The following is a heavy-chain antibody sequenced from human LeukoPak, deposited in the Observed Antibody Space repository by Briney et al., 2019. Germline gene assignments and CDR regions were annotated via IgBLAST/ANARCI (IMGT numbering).Heavy chain of an antibody. V-gene: IGHV1-2*02. CDR3: GRAPGIATIEY. D-gene: IGHD6-13*01. Sequence: ASVKVSCKASGYTFTANYIHWVRQAPGQGLEWMGWVNPNSGGTNYAQRFQGKVTLTRDTSISTVYMEVSRLRYDDTAVYYCGRAPGIATIEYWGQGTLVTVSS. CDR2: VNPNSGGT. J-gene: IGHJ4*02. CDR1: GYTFTANY.